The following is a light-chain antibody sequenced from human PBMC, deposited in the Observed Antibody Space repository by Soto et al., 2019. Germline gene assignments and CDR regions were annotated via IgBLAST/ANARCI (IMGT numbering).Light chain of an antibody. CDR1: QGIRND. J-gene: IGKJ1*01. CDR3: LQDYNYPQWR. V-gene: IGKV1-6*01. CDR2: AAS. Sequence: AIQMTQSPSSLSASVGDRVTITCRASQGIRNDLGWYQQKPGKAPKLLIYAASSLQSGVPSRFSGSGSGTDFTLTISSLQPEDFATYYCLQDYNYPQWRFGQGTKVEIK.